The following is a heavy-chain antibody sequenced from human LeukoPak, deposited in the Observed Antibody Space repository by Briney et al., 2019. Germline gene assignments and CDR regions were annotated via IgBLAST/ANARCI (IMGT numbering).Heavy chain of an antibody. CDR3: ARLSGSYYEADY. CDR2: IYSGGST. D-gene: IGHD1-26*01. CDR1: GFTVGSSY. J-gene: IGHJ4*02. Sequence: GGSLRLSCAASGFTVGSSYMGWVRQAPGKGLEWVSVIYSGGSTYYADSMKGRFTLSRDNSKNTLCLQMNSLRAEDTAVYYCARLSGSYYEADYWGQGTLVTVSS. V-gene: IGHV3-53*01.